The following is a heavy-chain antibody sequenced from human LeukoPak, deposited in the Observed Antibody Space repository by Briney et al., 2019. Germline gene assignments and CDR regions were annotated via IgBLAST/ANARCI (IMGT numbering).Heavy chain of an antibody. CDR3: AKVGEGSWIQLWLIQGFDY. V-gene: IGHV3-23*01. Sequence: PGGSLRLSCAASGFTFSSYGMHWVRQAPGKGLEWVSAISGSGGSTYYADSVKGRFTISRDNSKNTLYLQMNSLRAEDTAVYYCAKVGEGSWIQLWLIQGFDYWGQGTLVTVSS. D-gene: IGHD5-18*01. CDR1: GFTFSSYG. CDR2: ISGSGGST. J-gene: IGHJ4*02.